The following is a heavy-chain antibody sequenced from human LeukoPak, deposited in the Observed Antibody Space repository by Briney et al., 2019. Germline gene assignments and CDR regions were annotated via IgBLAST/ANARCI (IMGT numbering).Heavy chain of an antibody. J-gene: IGHJ6*03. V-gene: IGHV4-39*07. CDR2: IYHSGST. CDR1: GGSISSSSYY. D-gene: IGHD2-2*01. Sequence: PSETLSLTCTVSGGSISSSSYYWGWIRQPPGNGLEWIGSIYHSGSTNCNPSLKSRVTISVDTSKNQFSLKLSSVTAADTAEYYCARAQLLGGYYYYYMDVWGKGTTVTVSS. CDR3: ARAQLLGGYYYYYMDV.